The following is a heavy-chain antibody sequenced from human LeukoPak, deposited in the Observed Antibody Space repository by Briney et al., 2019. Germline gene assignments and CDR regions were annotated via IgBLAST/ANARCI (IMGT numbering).Heavy chain of an antibody. CDR1: GFTFSDYY. J-gene: IGHJ4*02. V-gene: IGHV3-11*01. Sequence: GGSLRLSCAASGFTFSDYYMSWIRQAPGKGLEWVSYISSSGSTIYYADSVKGRFTISRDNAKNSLYLQMNSLRAEDTAVYYCAKEHIVVVPAAIPHFDYWGQGTLVTVSS. CDR3: AKEHIVVVPAAIPHFDY. D-gene: IGHD2-2*01. CDR2: ISSSGSTI.